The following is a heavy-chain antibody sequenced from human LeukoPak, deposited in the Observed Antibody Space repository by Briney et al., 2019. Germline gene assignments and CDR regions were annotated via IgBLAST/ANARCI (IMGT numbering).Heavy chain of an antibody. CDR1: GFTFDDYA. CDR3: ARDPYSGSYGNYYYYFMDV. CDR2: ISWNSGSI. Sequence: PGRSLRLSCAASGFTFDDYAMYWVRQAPGKGLEWVSGISWNSGSIGYADSVKGRFIISRDNAKNSLYLQMNSLRAEDTAVYYCARDPYSGSYGNYYYYFMDVWGKGTTVTISS. J-gene: IGHJ6*03. V-gene: IGHV3-9*01. D-gene: IGHD1-26*01.